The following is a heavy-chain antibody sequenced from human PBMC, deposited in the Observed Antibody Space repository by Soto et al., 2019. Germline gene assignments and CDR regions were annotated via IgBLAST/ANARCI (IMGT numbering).Heavy chain of an antibody. Sequence: ASVKVSCKASGYTFTGYYMHWVRQAPGQGLEWMGWINPNSGGTNYAQKFQGWVTMTRDTSISTAYMELSRLRSDDTAVYYCARDLGFWSGYQDPYYYYGMDVWGQGTTVTVSS. J-gene: IGHJ6*02. V-gene: IGHV1-2*04. CDR1: GYTFTGYY. CDR2: INPNSGGT. D-gene: IGHD3-3*01. CDR3: ARDLGFWSGYQDPYYYYGMDV.